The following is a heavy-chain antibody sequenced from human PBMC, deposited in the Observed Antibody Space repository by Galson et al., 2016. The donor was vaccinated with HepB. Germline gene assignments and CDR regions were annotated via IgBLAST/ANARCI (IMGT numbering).Heavy chain of an antibody. J-gene: IGHJ4*02. V-gene: IGHV3-53*01. CDR1: GLIVSSNY. Sequence: SLRLSCAASGLIVSSNYISWFRQAPGRGLEWVSVIYFGGDSVHADSVTGRFTTSTDNCQNTLYLHMNSLTVEDTGVYYCARGMTGYSSFDYWGRGTLVTAAS. CDR2: IYFGGDS. D-gene: IGHD5-18*01. CDR3: ARGMTGYSSFDY.